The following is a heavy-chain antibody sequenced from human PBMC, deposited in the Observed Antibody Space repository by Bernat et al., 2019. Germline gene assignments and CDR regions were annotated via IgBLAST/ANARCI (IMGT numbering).Heavy chain of an antibody. D-gene: IGHD2-2*01. J-gene: IGHJ3*02. V-gene: IGHV3-53*01. CDR3: ARVRYCSSTSCDDAFDI. CDR1: GFTVSSNY. Sequence: EVQLVESGGGLIQPGGSLRLSCAASGFTVSSNYMSWVRQAPGKGLEWVSVIYSGGSTYYADSVKGRFTISRDNSKNTLYLQMNSLRAEDTAVYYCARVRYCSSTSCDDAFDIWGHGTMVTVSS. CDR2: IYSGGST.